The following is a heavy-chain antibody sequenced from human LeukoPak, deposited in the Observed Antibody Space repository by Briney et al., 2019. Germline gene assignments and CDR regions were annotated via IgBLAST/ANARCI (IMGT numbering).Heavy chain of an antibody. J-gene: IGHJ6*02. Sequence: GGSLRLSCAASGFTFSSYGTHWVRQAPGKGLEWVAVIWYDGSNKYYADSVQGRFTISRDNSKNTLYLQMNSLRAEDTAVYYCAKEGGLLRGMDVWGQGTTVTVSS. CDR1: GFTFSSYG. D-gene: IGHD1-26*01. CDR3: AKEGGLLRGMDV. CDR2: IWYDGSNK. V-gene: IGHV3-30*02.